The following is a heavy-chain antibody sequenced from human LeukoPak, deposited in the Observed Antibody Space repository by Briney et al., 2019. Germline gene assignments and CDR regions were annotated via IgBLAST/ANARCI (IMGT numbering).Heavy chain of an antibody. CDR3: ARTDVWFDP. CDR2: IYHSGST. CDR1: GGSISSGGYY. Sequence: SETLSLTCTVSGGSISSGGYYWSWIRQPPGKGLEWIGYIYHSGSTYYNPSLRSRVTISVDKSRNQFSLKLTSVTAADTAVYYCARTDVWFDPWGQGTLVTVSS. V-gene: IGHV4-30-2*01. J-gene: IGHJ5*02.